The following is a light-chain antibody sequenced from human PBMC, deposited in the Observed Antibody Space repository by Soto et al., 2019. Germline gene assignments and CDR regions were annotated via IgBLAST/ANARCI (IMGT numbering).Light chain of an antibody. J-gene: IGKJ5*01. Sequence: EIVLTQSPATLSSFPGDIATLSCRASQSVSSYLAWYQQKPGQAPRLLIYDASNRATGIPARFSGGGSGTDFTLTISSLEPEDFTVYYCQQRSNWPITFGQGTRLEI. CDR2: DAS. V-gene: IGKV3-11*01. CDR1: QSVSSY. CDR3: QQRSNWPIT.